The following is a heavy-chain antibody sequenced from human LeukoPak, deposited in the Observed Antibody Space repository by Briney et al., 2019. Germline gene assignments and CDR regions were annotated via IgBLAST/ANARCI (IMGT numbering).Heavy chain of an antibody. V-gene: IGHV5-51*01. Sequence: GESLKISCKGSGYSFTSYWIGWVRQMPGKGLEWMGMIYPGDSDTRYSPSFQGQVTISADKSISTAYLQWSSLKASDTAMYYCARHAGRDGYNNYALDYWGQGTLVTVSS. CDR1: GYSFTSYW. CDR3: ARHAGRDGYNNYALDY. J-gene: IGHJ4*02. D-gene: IGHD5-24*01. CDR2: IYPGDSDT.